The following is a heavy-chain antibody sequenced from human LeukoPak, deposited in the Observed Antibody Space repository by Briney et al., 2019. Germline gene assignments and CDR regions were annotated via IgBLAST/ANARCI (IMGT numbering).Heavy chain of an antibody. CDR2: INPSGGST. CDR1: GYTFTSYY. J-gene: IGHJ4*02. Sequence: ASVKVSCKASGYTFTSYYIHWVRQAPGQGLEWMGIINPSGGSTSYAQKFQGRVTMARDTSTSTVYMELSNLRSEDTAVYYCARDLEGEYSYGSIDYWGQGTLVTVSS. CDR3: ARDLEGEYSYGSIDY. V-gene: IGHV1-46*01. D-gene: IGHD5-18*01.